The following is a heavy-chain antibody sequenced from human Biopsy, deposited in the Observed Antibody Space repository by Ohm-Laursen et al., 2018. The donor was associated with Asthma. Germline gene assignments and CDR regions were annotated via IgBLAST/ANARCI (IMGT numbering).Heavy chain of an antibody. D-gene: IGHD1-1*01. V-gene: IGHV3-30*01. CDR2: ISKDASTQ. J-gene: IGHJ3*02. Sequence: SLRLSCAASGFSFSNFAIHWVRPAPRKGLEWVGVISKDASTQDYADSVKGRFTMARDNSKNTLDLQMNSLREEDTAVYYCVRDGTDDAFDIWGQGTVVSVSS. CDR3: VRDGTDDAFDI. CDR1: GFSFSNFA.